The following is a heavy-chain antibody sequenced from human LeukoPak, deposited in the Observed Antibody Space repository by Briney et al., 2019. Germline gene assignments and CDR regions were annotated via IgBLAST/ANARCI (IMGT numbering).Heavy chain of an antibody. V-gene: IGHV3-9*01. Sequence: PGRSLRLSCAASGFTFDDYAMHWVRQAPGKGLEWVSGISWNSGSIGYADSVKGRFTISRDNSKNTLYLQMNSLRAEDTAVYYCARDHHELLDTAMVDYWGQGTLVTVSS. CDR2: ISWNSGSI. D-gene: IGHD5-18*01. CDR1: GFTFDDYA. J-gene: IGHJ4*02. CDR3: ARDHHELLDTAMVDY.